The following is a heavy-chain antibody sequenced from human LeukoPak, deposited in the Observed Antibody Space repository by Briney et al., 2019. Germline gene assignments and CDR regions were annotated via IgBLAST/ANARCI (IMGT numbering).Heavy chain of an antibody. D-gene: IGHD3-22*01. CDR2: ISGGGSST. J-gene: IGHJ5*02. Sequence: GGSLRLSCTASGFRFSNYAMNWVRQAPGKGLEWVSLISGGGSSTNYADSVKGRFTISRENSKNTLYLQMNSLRAEDTAVYYCAHTDSYYFDSGMVSWGQGALVTVSS. V-gene: IGHV3-23*01. CDR1: GFRFSNYA. CDR3: AHTDSYYFDSGMVS.